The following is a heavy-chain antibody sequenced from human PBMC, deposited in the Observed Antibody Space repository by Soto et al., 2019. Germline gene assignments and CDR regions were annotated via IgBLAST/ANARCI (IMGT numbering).Heavy chain of an antibody. V-gene: IGHV1-8*01. Sequence: GASVKVSCKASGYTFTGYDINWVRQATGQGLEWMGWMNPNSGNTGYAQKFQGRVTMTRNTSISTAYMELSSLRSEDTAVYYCARGGLGYCSGGSCFDXWGQGTLVTVSS. CDR1: GYTFTGYD. CDR2: MNPNSGNT. CDR3: ARGGLGYCSGGSCFDX. D-gene: IGHD2-15*01. J-gene: IGHJ5*02.